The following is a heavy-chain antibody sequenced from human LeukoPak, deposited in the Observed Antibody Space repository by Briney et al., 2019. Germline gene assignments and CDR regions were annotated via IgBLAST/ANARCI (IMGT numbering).Heavy chain of an antibody. Sequence: SETLSLTCTVSGGSISSYYWSWIRQPPGKGLEWIGYIYYSGSTNYNPSLKSRVTISVDTSKNQFSLKLSSVTAADTAVYYCAREGETATTWGQGTLVTVSS. CDR3: AREGETATT. J-gene: IGHJ5*02. CDR2: IYYSGST. D-gene: IGHD5-24*01. V-gene: IGHV4-59*01. CDR1: GGSISSYY.